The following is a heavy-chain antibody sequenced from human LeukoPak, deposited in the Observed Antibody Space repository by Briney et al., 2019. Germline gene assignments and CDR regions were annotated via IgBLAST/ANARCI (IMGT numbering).Heavy chain of an antibody. CDR2: ISYDGSNK. CDR1: GFTFSSYG. D-gene: IGHD3-3*01. V-gene: IGHV3-30*03. Sequence: GGSLRLSCAASGFTFSSYGMHWVRQAPGKGLEWVAVISYDGSNKYYADSVKGRFTISRDNSKNTLYLQMNSLRAEDTAVYYCARSPKYYDFWSGYYGGILYYFDYWGQGTLVTVSS. J-gene: IGHJ4*02. CDR3: ARSPKYYDFWSGYYGGILYYFDY.